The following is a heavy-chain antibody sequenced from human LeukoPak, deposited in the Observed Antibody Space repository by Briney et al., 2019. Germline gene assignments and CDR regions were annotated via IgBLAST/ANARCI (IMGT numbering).Heavy chain of an antibody. V-gene: IGHV3-66*01. J-gene: IGHJ4*02. D-gene: IGHD3-22*01. CDR1: GFTFSSYG. CDR2: IYSGGST. CDR3: VRYYYDSSGYYGYFDY. Sequence: PGGSLRLSCAASGFTFSSYGMSWVRQAPGKGLEWVSVIYSGGSTYYADSVKGRFTISRDNSKNTLYLQMNSLRAEDTAVYYCVRYYYDSSGYYGYFDYWGQGTLVTVSS.